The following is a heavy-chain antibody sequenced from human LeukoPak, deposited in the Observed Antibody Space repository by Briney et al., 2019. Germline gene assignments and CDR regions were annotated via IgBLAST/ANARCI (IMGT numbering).Heavy chain of an antibody. V-gene: IGHV3-11*04. D-gene: IGHD6-13*01. J-gene: IGHJ4*02. CDR2: ISSSGSTI. CDR3: ARDNGAAAVNFDY. CDR1: GFTFSDYY. Sequence: GGSLRLSCAASGFTFSDYYMSWIRQAPGKGLEWASYISSSGSTIYYADSVKGRFTISRDNAKNSLYLQMNSLRAEDTAVYYCARDNGAAAVNFDYWGQGTLVTVSS.